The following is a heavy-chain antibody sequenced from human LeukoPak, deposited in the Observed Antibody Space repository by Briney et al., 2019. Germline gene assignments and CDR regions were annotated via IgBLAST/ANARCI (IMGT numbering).Heavy chain of an antibody. Sequence: SETLSLTCTVSGGSISSYSWRWIRQPPGKGLEWIGYIYYSGSTNYNPSLKSRVTISVDTSKNQFSLKLSSVTAADTAVYYCAREIDDFWSGYTRSDAFDIWGQGTMVTVSS. J-gene: IGHJ3*02. CDR1: GGSISSYS. CDR2: IYYSGST. D-gene: IGHD3-3*01. V-gene: IGHV4-59*01. CDR3: AREIDDFWSGYTRSDAFDI.